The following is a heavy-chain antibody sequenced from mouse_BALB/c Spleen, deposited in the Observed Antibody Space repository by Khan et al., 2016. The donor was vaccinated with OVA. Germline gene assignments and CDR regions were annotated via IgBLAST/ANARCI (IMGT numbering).Heavy chain of an antibody. CDR1: GYSFTSYY. CDR2: IDPFNGGT. J-gene: IGHJ3*01. CDR3: ARHGYVAWFAY. V-gene: IGHV1S135*01. Sequence: VQLQQSGPELMKPGASVKISCKASGYSFTSYYIHWVKPSHGKSLEWIGYIDPFNGGTSYNPKFKGKATLTVDKSSSTAYMHLSSLTSDDSAVYYCARHGYVAWFAYWGQGTLVTVSA. D-gene: IGHD2-2*01.